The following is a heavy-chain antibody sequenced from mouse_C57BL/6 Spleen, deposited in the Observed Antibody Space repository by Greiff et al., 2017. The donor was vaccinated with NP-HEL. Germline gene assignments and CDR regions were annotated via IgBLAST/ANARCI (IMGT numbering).Heavy chain of an antibody. D-gene: IGHD1-1*01. CDR3: ARGWSTVVPCDY. Sequence: QVQLQQPGAELVKPGASVKLSCKASGYTFTSYWMQWVNQRPGQGLEWIGEIDPSDSYTNYNQKFKGKATLTVDTSSSTAYRQLSSLTSEDSAVYYCARGWSTVVPCDYWGQGTTLTVSS. J-gene: IGHJ2*01. CDR2: IDPSDSYT. V-gene: IGHV1-50*01. CDR1: GYTFTSYW.